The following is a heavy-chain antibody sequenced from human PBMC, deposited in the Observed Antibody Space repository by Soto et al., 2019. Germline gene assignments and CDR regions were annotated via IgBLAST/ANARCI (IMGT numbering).Heavy chain of an antibody. Sequence: ASVKVSCKASGYTFTSYGISWVRQAPGQGLEWMGWISAYNGNTNYAQKLQGRVTMTTDTSTSTAYMELRSLRSDDTAVYYCARDIFTYSSSWYWFDPWGQGTLVTVSS. D-gene: IGHD6-13*01. J-gene: IGHJ5*02. V-gene: IGHV1-18*01. CDR2: ISAYNGNT. CDR3: ARDIFTYSSSWYWFDP. CDR1: GYTFTSYG.